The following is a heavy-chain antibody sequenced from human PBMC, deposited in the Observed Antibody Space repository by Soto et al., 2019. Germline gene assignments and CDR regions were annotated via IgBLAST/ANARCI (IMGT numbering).Heavy chain of an antibody. CDR2: IYWDDDK. Sequence: SGPTLVNPTQTLTLTCAFSGFSLSTSTVAVGWIRQPPGKALEWLALIYWDDDKRYSPSLKSRLTITKDTSKNQVVLTMTNMDPVDTATYYCAHRQTYCGGNCYSGFDYWGQGTLVTVSS. V-gene: IGHV2-5*02. CDR1: GFSLSTSTVA. J-gene: IGHJ4*02. CDR3: AHRQTYCGGNCYSGFDY. D-gene: IGHD2-21*02.